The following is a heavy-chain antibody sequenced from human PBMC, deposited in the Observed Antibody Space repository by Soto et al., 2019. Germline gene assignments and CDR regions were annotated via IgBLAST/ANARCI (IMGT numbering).Heavy chain of an antibody. CDR3: VRKTISVAGAI. CDR2: IYSGGNT. D-gene: IGHD6-19*01. V-gene: IGHV3-66*01. Sequence: GGSLRVSCGGSGFTVSDKYMSWGRQAPGKGLEWVSVIYSGGNTKYADSVKGRFTISRDNSKNTLYLQMNSLRAEDTAVYYCVRKTISVAGAIWGQATMVTVSS. CDR1: GFTVSDKY. J-gene: IGHJ3*02.